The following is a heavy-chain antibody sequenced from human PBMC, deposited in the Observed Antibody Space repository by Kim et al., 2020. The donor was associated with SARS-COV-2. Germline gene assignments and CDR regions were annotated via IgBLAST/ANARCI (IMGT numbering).Heavy chain of an antibody. V-gene: IGHV3-74*03. CDR1: GFPFSSYW. CDR2: INSYGTDA. CDR3: ARDRPHNAFDI. Sequence: GGSLRLSCAASGFPFSSYWIHWVRQAPGKGLEWLSRINSYGTDATYADSVKGRFSFSSDNVKNTVYLQLSSLRADDTAMYYCARDRPHNAFDIWGQGTMVTVSS. J-gene: IGHJ3*02.